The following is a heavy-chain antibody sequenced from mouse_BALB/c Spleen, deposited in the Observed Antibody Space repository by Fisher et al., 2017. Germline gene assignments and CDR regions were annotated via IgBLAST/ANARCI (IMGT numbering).Heavy chain of an antibody. V-gene: IGHV1-26*01. Sequence: GKATFTVDTSSSTAYMELRSLTSEDSAVYYCARYGNYAMDYWGQGTSVTVSS. J-gene: IGHJ4*01. CDR3: ARYGNYAMDY. D-gene: IGHD2-1*01.